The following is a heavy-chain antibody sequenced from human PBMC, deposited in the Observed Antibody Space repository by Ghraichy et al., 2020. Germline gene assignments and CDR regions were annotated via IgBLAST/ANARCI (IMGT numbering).Heavy chain of an antibody. CDR1: GYSFTSYW. Sequence: GESLNISCKGSGYSFTSYWIGWVRQMPGKGLEWMGIIYPGDSDTRYSPSFQGQVTISADKSISTAYLQWSSLKASDTAMYYCARLRDTMVRGVIIRGWFDPWGQGTLVTVSS. CDR2: IYPGDSDT. D-gene: IGHD3-10*01. J-gene: IGHJ5*02. V-gene: IGHV5-51*01. CDR3: ARLRDTMVRGVIIRGWFDP.